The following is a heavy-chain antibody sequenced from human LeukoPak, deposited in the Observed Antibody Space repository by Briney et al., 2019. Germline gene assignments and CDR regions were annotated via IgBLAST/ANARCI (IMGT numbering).Heavy chain of an antibody. CDR3: ARHRGCSGGTCYRYFDY. V-gene: IGHV4-39*01. CDR1: GGSISSNTYY. J-gene: IGHJ4*02. D-gene: IGHD2-15*01. Sequence: PSGTLSLTCTVSGGSISSNTYYWGWIRQPPGKGREWIGSIYYSGSTYYNPSLKSRATISVDTSTNQFSLKLTSVTAADTAVYYCARHRGCSGGTCYRYFDYWGQGTLVTVSS. CDR2: IYYSGST.